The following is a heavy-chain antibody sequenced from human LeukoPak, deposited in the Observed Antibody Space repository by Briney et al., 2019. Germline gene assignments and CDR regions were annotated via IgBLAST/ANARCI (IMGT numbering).Heavy chain of an antibody. CDR3: ARWNRMIDY. Sequence: PSETLSLTCTVSGYSISSGYYWVWIRQPPGKGLEWIGYISYTGSTNYNPSLKSRVTISVDTSKNQFSLKLSSVTAADTAVYYCARWNRMIDYWGQGTLVTVSS. CDR1: GYSISSGYY. V-gene: IGHV4-61*01. J-gene: IGHJ4*02. CDR2: ISYTGST. D-gene: IGHD1-1*01.